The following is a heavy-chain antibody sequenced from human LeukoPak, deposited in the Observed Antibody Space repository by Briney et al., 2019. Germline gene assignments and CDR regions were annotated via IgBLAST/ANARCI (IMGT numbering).Heavy chain of an antibody. Sequence: PSETLSLTCTVSGGSIRSRSSYWGWIRQPPGKGLEWIGSIYYSGSTYYNPSLRSRVTISLDTSKNQFSLKLSSVTAADTAVYYCAGLSCSSTSCYMFSHFYYYGMDVWGQGTTVTVSS. CDR2: IYYSGST. V-gene: IGHV4-39*01. D-gene: IGHD2-2*02. CDR1: GGSIRSRSSY. J-gene: IGHJ6*02. CDR3: AGLSCSSTSCYMFSHFYYYGMDV.